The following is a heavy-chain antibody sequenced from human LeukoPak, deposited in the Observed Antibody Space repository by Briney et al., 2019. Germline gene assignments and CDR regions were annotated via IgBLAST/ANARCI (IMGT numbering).Heavy chain of an antibody. J-gene: IGHJ3*02. CDR2: IYYSGST. Sequence: SETLSLTCTVSGGSIGSSSYYWGWIRQPPGKGLEWIGSIYYSGSTYYNPSLKSRVTISVDTSKNQSSLKLSSVTAADTAVYYCARGRRVARRRQQLFPVDAFDIWGQGTMVTVSS. CDR3: ARGRRVARRRQQLFPVDAFDI. D-gene: IGHD6-13*01. CDR1: GGSIGSSSYY. V-gene: IGHV4-39*07.